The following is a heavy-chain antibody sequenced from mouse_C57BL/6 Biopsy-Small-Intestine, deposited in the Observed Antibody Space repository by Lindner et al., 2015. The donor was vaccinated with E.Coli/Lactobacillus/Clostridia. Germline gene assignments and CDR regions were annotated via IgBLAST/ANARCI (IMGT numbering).Heavy chain of an antibody. J-gene: IGHJ4*01. CDR2: IIPMFGAA. CDR1: GGSFSSYA. CDR3: ARGVIAAASLFNY. V-gene: IGHV1-81*01. D-gene: IGHD6-5*01. Sequence: SVKVSCKASGGSFSSYAISWVRQAPGQGLEWMGGIIPMFGAANYAPKFQGRVTITADESTSTAYMELSSLRSEDTAVYYCARGVIAAASLFNYWGQGTLVTVSS.